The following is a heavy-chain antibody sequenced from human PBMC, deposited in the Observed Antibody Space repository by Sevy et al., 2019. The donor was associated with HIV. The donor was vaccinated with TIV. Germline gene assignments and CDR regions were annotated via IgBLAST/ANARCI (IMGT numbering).Heavy chain of an antibody. J-gene: IGHJ1*01. V-gene: IGHV3-48*03. CDR3: ARDGSSGWPEYFQH. D-gene: IGHD6-19*01. Sequence: GGSLRLSCAASGFTFSSYEMNWVRQAPGKGLEWVSYISSSGSTIYYADSVKGRFTISRDNAKNSLYLQMNSLRAEDTAVYYCARDGSSGWPEYFQHWGQGTLVTVSS. CDR1: GFTFSSYE. CDR2: ISSSGSTI.